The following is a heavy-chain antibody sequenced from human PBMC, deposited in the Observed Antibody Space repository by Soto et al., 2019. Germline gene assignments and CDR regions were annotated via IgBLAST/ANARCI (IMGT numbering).Heavy chain of an antibody. CDR1: GGSISSYY. Sequence: SETLSLTCTVSGGSISSYYWSWIRQPPGKGLEWIGYIYYSGSTNYNPSLKSRVTISVDTSKNQFSLKLSSVTAADTAVYYCATHQGPDFGGPGYLDYWGQEPLFTV. CDR3: ATHQGPDFGGPGYLDY. V-gene: IGHV4-59*01. D-gene: IGHD3-9*01. J-gene: IGHJ4*02. CDR2: IYYSGST.